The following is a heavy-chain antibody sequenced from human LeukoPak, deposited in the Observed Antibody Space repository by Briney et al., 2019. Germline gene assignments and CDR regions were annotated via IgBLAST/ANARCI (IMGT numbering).Heavy chain of an antibody. J-gene: IGHJ3*02. V-gene: IGHV1-8*03. Sequence: ASVKVSCKASGYTFTSYDINWVRQATGQGLEWMGWMNPNSGNTGYAQKFQGRVTITRNTSISTAYMELSSLRSEDTAVYYCASSWGSSSRRGAFDTWGQGTMVTVSS. D-gene: IGHD6-13*01. CDR3: ASSWGSSSRRGAFDT. CDR2: MNPNSGNT. CDR1: GYTFTSYD.